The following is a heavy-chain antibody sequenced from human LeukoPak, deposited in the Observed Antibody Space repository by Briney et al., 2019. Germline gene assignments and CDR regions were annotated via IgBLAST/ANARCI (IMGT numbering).Heavy chain of an antibody. CDR1: GYSFPNYW. V-gene: IGHV5-51*01. CDR2: INPGDSET. J-gene: IGHJ4*02. D-gene: IGHD2-2*01. CDR3: ARTTYANSPYHFDF. Sequence: GESLKISCQGSGYSFPNYWIGWVRQMPGKGLEWVGLINPGDSETRYSPSFQGQVTISADKSIRTAYLQWSSLKASDTAMYYCARTTYANSPYHFDFWGQGALVTVSS.